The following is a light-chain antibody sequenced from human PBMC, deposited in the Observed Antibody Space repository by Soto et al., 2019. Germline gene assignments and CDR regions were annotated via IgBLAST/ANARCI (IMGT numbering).Light chain of an antibody. CDR3: SSYTGSTTRL. J-gene: IGLJ2*01. CDR1: SSDVGGYNY. CDR2: DVS. V-gene: IGLV2-14*01. Sequence: QSALTQPASVSGSPGQSITISCTGTSSDVGGYNYVSWYQQHPGKAPKLMIYDVSNRPSGVSNRFSGSKSGNTASLTISGLQAEDDADYYCSSYTGSTTRLFGGGTKLTVL.